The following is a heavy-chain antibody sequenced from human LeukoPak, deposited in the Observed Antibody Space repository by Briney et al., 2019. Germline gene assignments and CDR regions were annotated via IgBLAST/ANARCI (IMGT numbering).Heavy chain of an antibody. Sequence: ASVKVSCKSSGYTFTDYYLHWVRQAPGQGLEWMGWLNPNSGDTNYAQKFQGRVSMTRDTSISTAYMDLSDLRSDDTAVYYCARGRNIEMTTMSGGSDYWGQGTLVTVSS. J-gene: IGHJ4*02. CDR2: LNPNSGDT. CDR3: ARGRNIEMTTMSGGSDY. V-gene: IGHV1-2*02. D-gene: IGHD5-24*01. CDR1: GYTFTDYY.